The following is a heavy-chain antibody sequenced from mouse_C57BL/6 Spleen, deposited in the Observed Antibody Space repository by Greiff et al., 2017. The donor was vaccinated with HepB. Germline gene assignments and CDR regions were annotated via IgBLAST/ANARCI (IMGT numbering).Heavy chain of an antibody. Sequence: EVMLVESGGGLVKPGGSLKLSCAASGFTFSSYAMSWVRQTPEKRLEWVATISDGGSYTYYPDNVKGRFTISRDNAKNNLYLQMSHLKSEDTAMYYCARDGDYYGSSLFAYWGQGTLVTVSA. D-gene: IGHD1-1*01. CDR2: ISDGGSYT. V-gene: IGHV5-4*01. J-gene: IGHJ3*01. CDR3: ARDGDYYGSSLFAY. CDR1: GFTFSSYA.